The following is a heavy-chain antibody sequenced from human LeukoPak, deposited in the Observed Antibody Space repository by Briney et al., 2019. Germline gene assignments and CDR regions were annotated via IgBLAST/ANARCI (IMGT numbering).Heavy chain of an antibody. CDR1: GFTFSSYG. CDR2: IRYDGSNK. CDR3: ARDPSSYGSLLDY. V-gene: IGHV3-30*02. D-gene: IGHD5-18*01. J-gene: IGHJ4*02. Sequence: PGGSLRLSCAASGFTFSSYGMHWVRQAPGKGLEWVAFIRYDGSNKYYADSVKGRFTISRDNSKNTLYLQMNSLRAEDTAVYYCARDPSSYGSLLDYWGQGTLVTVSS.